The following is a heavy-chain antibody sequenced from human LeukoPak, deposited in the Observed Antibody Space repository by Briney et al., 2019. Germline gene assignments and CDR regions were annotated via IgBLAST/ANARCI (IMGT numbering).Heavy chain of an antibody. CDR3: ARHGGVRGSGILSENWFDP. D-gene: IGHD3-10*01. V-gene: IGHV4-39*01. Sequence: SETLSLTCTVSGXSISSSSYYWGWIRQPPGKGLEWIGSIYYSGSTYYNPSLKSRVTISVDTSKNQFSLKLSSVTAADTAVYYCARHGGVRGSGILSENWFDPWGQGTLVTVSS. J-gene: IGHJ5*02. CDR1: GXSISSSSYY. CDR2: IYYSGST.